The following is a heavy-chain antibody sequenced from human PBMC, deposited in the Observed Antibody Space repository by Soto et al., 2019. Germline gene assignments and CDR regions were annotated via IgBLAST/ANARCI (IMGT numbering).Heavy chain of an antibody. CDR3: AKIAARTYYYYGMDV. V-gene: IGHV3-30*18. CDR1: GFTFSSYG. D-gene: IGHD6-6*01. CDR2: ISYDGSNK. Sequence: GGSLRLSCAASGFTFSSYGMHWVRQAPGKGLEWVAVISYDGSNKYYADSVKGRFTISRDNSKNTLYLQMNSLRAEDTAVYYCAKIAARTYYYYGMDVWGQGTTVTVSS. J-gene: IGHJ6*02.